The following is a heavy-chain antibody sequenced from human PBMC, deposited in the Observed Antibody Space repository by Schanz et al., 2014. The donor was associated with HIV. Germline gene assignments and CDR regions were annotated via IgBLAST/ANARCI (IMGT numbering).Heavy chain of an antibody. CDR1: GSTFSSYW. CDR2: ISYDGRNK. Sequence: VQLVESGGGLVQPGGSLRLSCAASGSTFSSYWMHWVRQAPGKGLEWMAVISYDGRNKYYADSVKGRFTISRDNSKNTLYLQMNSLRAEDTAVYYCVRLMSSDYDFYHYGMDVWGQGTTVIVSS. J-gene: IGHJ6*02. CDR3: VRLMSSDYDFYHYGMDV. D-gene: IGHD4-17*01. V-gene: IGHV3-30*03.